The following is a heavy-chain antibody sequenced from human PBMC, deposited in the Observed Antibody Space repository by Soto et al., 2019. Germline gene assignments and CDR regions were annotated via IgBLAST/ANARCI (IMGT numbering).Heavy chain of an antibody. Sequence: PSDTLSLTWVVSISNIYYFCWSRQPPAEGGQWVCSIYNSGSTYYNPSLKSRVTISVETSRNQFSLKLRSVTAADTAVYFCASPTADYCSYSGCYVARLHYWGQGIMVTVSS. D-gene: IGHD2-8*01. CDR2: IYNSGST. V-gene: IGHV4-38-2*01. CDR3: ASPTADYCSYSGCYVARLHY. J-gene: IGHJ4*02. CDR1: ISNIYY.